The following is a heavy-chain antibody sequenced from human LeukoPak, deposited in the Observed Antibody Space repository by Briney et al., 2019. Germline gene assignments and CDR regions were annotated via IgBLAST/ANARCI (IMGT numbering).Heavy chain of an antibody. D-gene: IGHD1-26*01. CDR1: GGSISSYY. CDR2: IYYSGST. Sequence: PSETLSLTCTVSGGSISSYYWSWIRQPPGKGLEWIGYIYYSGSTNYNPSLKSRVTISVDTSKNQFSLKLSSVTAADTAVYYCARDLEGPWYGGDISRFDYWGQGTLVTVSS. CDR3: ARDLEGPWYGGDISRFDY. J-gene: IGHJ4*02. V-gene: IGHV4-59*01.